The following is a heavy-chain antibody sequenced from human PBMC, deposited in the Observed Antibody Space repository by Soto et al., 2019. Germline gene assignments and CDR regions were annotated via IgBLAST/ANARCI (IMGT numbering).Heavy chain of an antibody. CDR3: ANSITMIVVVTPPLAY. CDR2: ISGSGGST. CDR1: GFTFSSYA. V-gene: IGHV3-23*01. Sequence: PGGSLRLSCAASGFTFSSYAMSWVRQAPGKGLEWVSAISGSGGSTYYADSVKGRFTISRDNSKNTLYLQMNSLRAEDTAVYYCANSITMIVVVTPPLAYWGQGTLVTVSS. J-gene: IGHJ4*02. D-gene: IGHD3-22*01.